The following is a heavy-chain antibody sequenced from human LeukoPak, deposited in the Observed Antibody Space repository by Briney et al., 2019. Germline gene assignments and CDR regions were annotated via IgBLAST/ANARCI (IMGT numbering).Heavy chain of an antibody. CDR3: ARLYSSSWYGTPKIYDY. CDR1: GYTFTGYY. Sequence: GASVKVSCKASGYTFTGYYMHWVRQAPGQGLEWMGWINPNSGGTNYAQKFQGRVTMTRDTSISTAYMELSRLRSDDTAVYYCARLYSSSWYGTPKIYDYWGQGTLVTVSS. V-gene: IGHV1-2*02. D-gene: IGHD6-13*01. J-gene: IGHJ4*02. CDR2: INPNSGGT.